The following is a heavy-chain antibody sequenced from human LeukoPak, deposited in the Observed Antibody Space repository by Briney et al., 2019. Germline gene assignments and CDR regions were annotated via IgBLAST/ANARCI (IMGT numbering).Heavy chain of an antibody. CDR3: ARRSIVVVPAAPPRDAFDI. Sequence: SETLSLTCTVSGGSISSYYWSWIRQPAGKGLEWIGRIYTSGSTNYNPSLKSRVTMSVDTSKNQFSLKLSSVTAADTAVYYCARRSIVVVPAAPPRDAFDIWGQGTMVTVSS. V-gene: IGHV4-4*07. CDR1: GGSISSYY. D-gene: IGHD2-2*01. CDR2: IYTSGST. J-gene: IGHJ3*02.